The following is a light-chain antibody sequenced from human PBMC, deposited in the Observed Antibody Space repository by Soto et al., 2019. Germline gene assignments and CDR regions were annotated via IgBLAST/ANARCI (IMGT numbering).Light chain of an antibody. CDR3: QQYYNTPPYT. V-gene: IGKV1-39*01. J-gene: IGKJ3*01. Sequence: EMTQSPCFLSTSVGDTIAITCRASQPISTYLNWYQHKPGQAPKLLIRAASTMQPGVPSRFSGSGSGTHFTLTISNLLSEDCATYFCQQYYNTPPYTFGQGTNVDVK. CDR1: QPISTY. CDR2: AAS.